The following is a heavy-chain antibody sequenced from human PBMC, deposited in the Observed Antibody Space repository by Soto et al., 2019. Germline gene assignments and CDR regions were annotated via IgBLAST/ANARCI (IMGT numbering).Heavy chain of an antibody. CDR3: ARSPRSSPYFDY. CDR1: GYTFSNFW. V-gene: IGHV5-51*01. J-gene: IGHJ4*02. Sequence: PGESLKISCQCSGYTFSNFWIAWVRQLPGKGLEYMGIIYPGDYETRYSPSFHGKVTISADRSIGTAYLQWSSLEASDSAFYFCARSPRSSPYFDYWGQGALVTVSS. D-gene: IGHD6-13*01. CDR2: IYPGDYET.